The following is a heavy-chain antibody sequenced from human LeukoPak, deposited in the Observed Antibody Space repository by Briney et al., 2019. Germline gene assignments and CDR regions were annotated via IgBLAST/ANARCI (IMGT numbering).Heavy chain of an antibody. CDR2: IYYSGST. CDR3: ARSPDYYDSSGYYHNWFDP. V-gene: IGHV4-59*01. CDR1: GGSISSYY. D-gene: IGHD3-22*01. J-gene: IGHJ5*02. Sequence: SETLSLTCTVSGGSISSYYWSWIRQPPGKGLEWIGYIYYSGSTNYNPSLKSRVTISVDTSKNQFSLKLSSVTAADTAVYYCARSPDYYDSSGYYHNWFDPWGQGTLVPVSS.